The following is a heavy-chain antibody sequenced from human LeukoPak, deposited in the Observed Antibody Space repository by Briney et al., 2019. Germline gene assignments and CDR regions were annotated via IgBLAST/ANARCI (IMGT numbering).Heavy chain of an antibody. V-gene: IGHV3-21*01. J-gene: IGHJ4*02. CDR2: ISGSTSYI. CDR3: ARGSDFVWGSYRPYFDY. Sequence: WGSLRLSCVASAFTFRTYSMHWVRQAPGKGLEWVSSISGSTSYIYYADSVRGRFTISRDNAKNSLYLQMNSLRAEDTAVYYCARGSDFVWGSYRPYFDYWGQGTLVTVSS. CDR1: AFTFRTYS. D-gene: IGHD3-16*02.